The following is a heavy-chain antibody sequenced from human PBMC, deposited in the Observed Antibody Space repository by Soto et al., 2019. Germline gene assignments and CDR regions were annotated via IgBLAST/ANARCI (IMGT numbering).Heavy chain of an antibody. J-gene: IGHJ4*02. CDR3: ARDSCGGDCPFDY. CDR1: GGSINSDDYY. Sequence: PSETLFLTCTVSGGSINSDDYYWSWIRQPPGKGLEWIGYIYYSGTTYYNPSLKSRVTISVDTSKNQFSLRLTSVTAADTAVYYCARDSCGGDCPFDYWGQGTLVTVS. V-gene: IGHV4-30-4*01. D-gene: IGHD2-21*02. CDR2: IYYSGTT.